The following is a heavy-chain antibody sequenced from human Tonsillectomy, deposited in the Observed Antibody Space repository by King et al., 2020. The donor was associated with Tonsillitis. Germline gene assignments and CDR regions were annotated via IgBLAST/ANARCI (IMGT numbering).Heavy chain of an antibody. D-gene: IGHD3-22*01. Sequence: EVQLVESGGGLVQPGGSLRLSCAASGFTFSSYSMNWVRQAPGKGLEWVSYISSSDSTTYYADSVKGRFTISRDNAKNSLYLQMNSLRAEDTAVYYCARDVSMIVVGYYFDYWGQGTLVTVSS. CDR2: ISSSDSTT. J-gene: IGHJ4*02. CDR1: GFTFSSYS. V-gene: IGHV3-48*01. CDR3: ARDVSMIVVGYYFDY.